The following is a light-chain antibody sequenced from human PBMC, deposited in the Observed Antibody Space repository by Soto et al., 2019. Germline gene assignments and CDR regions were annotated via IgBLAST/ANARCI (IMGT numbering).Light chain of an antibody. J-gene: IGKJ1*01. CDR3: QQYNNWPPT. CDR1: QNVRSN. V-gene: IGKV3-15*01. CDR2: GAS. Sequence: EIVMTQYTATLSVSPGERATLSCRASQNVRSNLAWYQQKPGQAPRLLIYGASTRATGIPARFSGRGSGTEFILTISSLQSEDFAVYWCQQYNNWPPTFGQGTKVDIK.